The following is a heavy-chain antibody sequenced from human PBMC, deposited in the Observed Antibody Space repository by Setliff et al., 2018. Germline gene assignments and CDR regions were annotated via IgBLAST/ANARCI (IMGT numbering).Heavy chain of an antibody. Sequence: SVKVSCKASGGTFSSYAISWVRQAPGQGLEWMGGIIPIFGTANYAQKFQGRATITTDESTSTAYMELSSLRSEDTAVYYCARANCTNGVCYWGEYYYYGMDVWGQGTTVTVSS. CDR3: ARANCTNGVCYWGEYYYYGMDV. D-gene: IGHD2-8*01. J-gene: IGHJ6*02. CDR1: GGTFSSYA. CDR2: IIPIFGTA. V-gene: IGHV1-69*05.